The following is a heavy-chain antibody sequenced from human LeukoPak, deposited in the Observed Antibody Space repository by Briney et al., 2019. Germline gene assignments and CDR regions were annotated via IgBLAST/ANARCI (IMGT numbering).Heavy chain of an antibody. Sequence: ASVKVSCKASGYTFTGYYIHWVRQAPGQGLEWMGWINPNSGGTNYAHKFQGRVTMTRDTSISTAYMELSRLRSDNTAVYYCARGSSGDAFDIWGQGTMVTVSS. CDR1: GYTFTGYY. CDR3: ARGSSGDAFDI. D-gene: IGHD6-6*01. J-gene: IGHJ3*02. V-gene: IGHV1-2*07. CDR2: INPNSGGT.